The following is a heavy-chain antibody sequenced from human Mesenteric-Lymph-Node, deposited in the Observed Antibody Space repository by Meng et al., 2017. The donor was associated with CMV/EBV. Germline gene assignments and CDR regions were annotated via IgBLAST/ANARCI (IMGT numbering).Heavy chain of an antibody. CDR2: VSWNGGYI. V-gene: IGHV3-9*01. CDR3: ARGPEPNDY. J-gene: IGHJ4*02. CDR1: GFAFDDYA. Sequence: SLKISCAASGFAFDDYAMHWVRQVPGRGLEWVSSVSWNGGYIGYADSVKGRFTISRDNAKNSLYLQMNSLRAEDTAVYYCARGPEPNDYWGQGTLVTVSS.